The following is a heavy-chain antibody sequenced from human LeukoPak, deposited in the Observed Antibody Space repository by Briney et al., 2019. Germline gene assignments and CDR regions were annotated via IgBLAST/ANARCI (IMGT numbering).Heavy chain of an antibody. V-gene: IGHV1-18*01. Sequence: GASVKVSCKASGYTFTSYGISWVRQAPGQGLEWTGWISAYNGNTNYAQKLQGRVTMTTDTSTSTAYMELRSLRSDDTAVYYCALQLWFWWFDPWGQGTLVTVSS. CDR2: ISAYNGNT. D-gene: IGHD5-18*01. J-gene: IGHJ5*02. CDR3: ALQLWFWWFDP. CDR1: GYTFTSYG.